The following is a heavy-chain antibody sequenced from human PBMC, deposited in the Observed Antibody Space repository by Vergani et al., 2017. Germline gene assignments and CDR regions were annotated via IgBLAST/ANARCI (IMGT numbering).Heavy chain of an antibody. V-gene: IGHV3-66*02. CDR1: GFTFSSYA. D-gene: IGHD5-12*01. J-gene: IGHJ6*02. CDR3: ARAPIWRPYSGYDRGYGMDV. Sequence: EVQLVESGGGLVQPGGSLRLSCAASGFTFSSYAMSWVRQAPGKGLEWVSAIYSGGSTYYADSVKGRFTISRDNSKNTLYLQMNSLRAEDTAVYYCARAPIWRPYSGYDRGYGMDVWGQGP. CDR2: IYSGGST.